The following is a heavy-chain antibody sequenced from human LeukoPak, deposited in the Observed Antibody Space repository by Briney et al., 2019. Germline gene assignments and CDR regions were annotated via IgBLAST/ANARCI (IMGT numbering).Heavy chain of an antibody. D-gene: IGHD1-1*01. CDR1: GGSFSGYY. Sequence: SETLSLTCAVYGGSFSGYYWSLIRQPPGKGLEWIGEINHGGSTNYNPSLKSRVSISLDTSKNHFSLRLNSVTAADTAMYFCARGRVSSSTWYSTYYYYFYMDVWGKGTTVTVSS. CDR2: INHGGST. J-gene: IGHJ6*03. CDR3: ARGRVSSSTWYSTYYYYFYMDV. V-gene: IGHV4-34*01.